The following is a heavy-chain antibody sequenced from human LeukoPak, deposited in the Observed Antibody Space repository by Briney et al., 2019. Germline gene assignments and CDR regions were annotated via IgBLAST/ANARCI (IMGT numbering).Heavy chain of an antibody. D-gene: IGHD3-22*01. Sequence: GGSLRLSCVASGIAFSNSIMHWVRQAPGKGLEWVSAMSYDGFSKYYADSMKGRLTISRDDSKNTVYLQMKSLRPEDTAVYYCARVWDDSSGDGDYWGQGTLVTVSS. CDR1: GIAFSNSI. J-gene: IGHJ4*02. CDR2: MSYDGFSK. CDR3: ARVWDDSSGDGDY. V-gene: IGHV3-30*04.